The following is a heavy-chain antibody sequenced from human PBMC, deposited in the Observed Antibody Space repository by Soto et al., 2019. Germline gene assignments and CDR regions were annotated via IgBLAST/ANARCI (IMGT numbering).Heavy chain of an antibody. CDR1: GYTFSGYS. V-gene: IGHV1-18*04. CDR3: ARDVFCGGAPACPDMDV. D-gene: IGHD2-21*01. Sequence: ASVEVSCKXSGYTFSGYSITWVRQAPGQGLEWMGRISGYNGNTNYARTLRGRLTLTTDTSTSTAYMELRSLTSDDTAVYYCARDVFCGGAPACPDMDVWGQGTTVTVSS. J-gene: IGHJ6*02. CDR2: ISGYNGNT.